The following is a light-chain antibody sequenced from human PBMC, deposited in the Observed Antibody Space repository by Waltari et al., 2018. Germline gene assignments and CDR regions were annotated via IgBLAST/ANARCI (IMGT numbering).Light chain of an antibody. Sequence: QSALTQPASVYGSPGQSITISCTGTSSEVGGYNYVSWYQQHPGKAPKLMIYDVSNRPSGLSNRFSGSKSGNTASLTISGLQAEDEADYYCSSYTSSNTWVFGGGTKLTVL. V-gene: IGLV2-14*03. J-gene: IGLJ3*02. CDR3: SSYTSSNTWV. CDR1: SSEVGGYNY. CDR2: DVS.